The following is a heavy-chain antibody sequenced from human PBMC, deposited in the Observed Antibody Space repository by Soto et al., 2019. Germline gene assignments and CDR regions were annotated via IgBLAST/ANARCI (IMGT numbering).Heavy chain of an antibody. CDR1: GYTFTSYD. V-gene: IGHV1-8*01. CDR3: ARGPLVLRFLEWSNAPHYYYMDV. Sequence: ASVKVSCKASGYTFTSYDINWVRQATGQGLEWMGWMNPNSGNTGYAQKFQGRVTMTRNNSISTAYMELSSLRSEDTAVYYCARGPLVLRFLEWSNAPHYYYMDVWGKGTTVTVSS. CDR2: MNPNSGNT. D-gene: IGHD3-3*01. J-gene: IGHJ6*03.